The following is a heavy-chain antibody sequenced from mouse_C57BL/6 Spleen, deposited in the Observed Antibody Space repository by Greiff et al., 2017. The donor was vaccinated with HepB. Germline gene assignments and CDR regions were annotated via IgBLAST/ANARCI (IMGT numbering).Heavy chain of an antibody. CDR1: GFTFSSYA. Sequence: EVQLVESGGGLVKPGGSLKLSCAASGFTFSSYAMSWVRQTPEKRLEWVATISDGGSYTYYPDNVKGRFTISRDNAKNNLYLQMSHLKSEDTAMYYCARAPYYYGSRERYFDYWGQGTTLTVSS. CDR3: ARAPYYYGSRERYFDY. CDR2: ISDGGSYT. J-gene: IGHJ2*01. D-gene: IGHD1-1*01. V-gene: IGHV5-4*01.